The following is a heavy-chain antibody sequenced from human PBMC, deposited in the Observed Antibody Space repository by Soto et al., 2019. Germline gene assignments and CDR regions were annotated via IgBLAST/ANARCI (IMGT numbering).Heavy chain of an antibody. CDR2: LNGGTGQT. D-gene: IGHD3-10*01. V-gene: IGHV1-3*01. CDR3: ASGKGRGENSFYYGIDC. Sequence: EKVSSKASGHTFSTYGMHWVCQAPGQSFERVGWLNGGTGQTRYSQMFQDRVIITRDTSASTGYRELCSLRSEDTAANYCASGKGRGENSFYYGIDCWGQLTTSTVAS. J-gene: IGHJ6*02. CDR1: GHTFSTYG.